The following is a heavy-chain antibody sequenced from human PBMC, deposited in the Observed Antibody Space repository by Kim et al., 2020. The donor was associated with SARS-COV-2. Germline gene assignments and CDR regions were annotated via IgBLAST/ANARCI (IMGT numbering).Heavy chain of an antibody. CDR3: AKDTDRFVELLEGY. J-gene: IGHJ4*02. D-gene: IGHD3-10*01. Sequence: AHSGKGRFTISRDNSKNTLYLQMNSLRAEDTAGYYCAKDTDRFVELLEGYWGQGTLVTVSS. V-gene: IGHV3-30-3*02.